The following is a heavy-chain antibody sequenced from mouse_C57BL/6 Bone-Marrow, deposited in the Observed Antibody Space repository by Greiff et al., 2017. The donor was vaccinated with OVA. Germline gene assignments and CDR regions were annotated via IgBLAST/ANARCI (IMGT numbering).Heavy chain of an antibody. J-gene: IGHJ3*01. Sequence: EVQLVESGPVLVKPGASVKMSCKASGYTFTDYYMNWVKQSHGKSLEWIGVINPYNGGTSYNQKFKGKATLTVDKSSSTAYMELNSLTSEDSAVYYCARLQLRLRLAWFAYWGQGTLVTVSA. CDR2: INPYNGGT. D-gene: IGHD3-2*02. V-gene: IGHV1-19*01. CDR3: ARLQLRLRLAWFAY. CDR1: GYTFTDYY.